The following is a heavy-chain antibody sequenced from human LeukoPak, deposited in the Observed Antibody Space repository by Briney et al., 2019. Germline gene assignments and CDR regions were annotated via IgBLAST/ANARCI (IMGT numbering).Heavy chain of an antibody. Sequence: PGGSLRLSCAASGFSFDTYAMHWVRQAPGQGLEWVALIWHDGSHKFYSNSVRGQFTISRDNSKNTVYLQMNNLGPDDTAVYYCAREIFGSGSYLDFWGQGTLVTVSS. CDR1: GFSFDTYA. D-gene: IGHD3-10*01. CDR2: IWHDGSHK. CDR3: AREIFGSGSYLDF. V-gene: IGHV3-33*01. J-gene: IGHJ4*02.